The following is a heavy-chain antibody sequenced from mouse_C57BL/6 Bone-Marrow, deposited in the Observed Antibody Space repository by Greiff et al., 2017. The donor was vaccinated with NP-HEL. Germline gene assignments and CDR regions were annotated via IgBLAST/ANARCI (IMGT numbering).Heavy chain of an antibody. CDR1: GYTFTDYE. CDR2: IDPETGGT. V-gene: IGHV1-15*01. J-gene: IGHJ3*01. CDR3: TRAGGDYLYAY. D-gene: IGHD2-13*01. Sequence: VQLQESGAVLVRPGASVTLSCKASGYTFTDYEMHWVKQTPVHGLEWIGAIDPETGGTAYNQKFKGKAILTADKSSSTAYMELRSLTSEDSAVYYCTRAGGDYLYAYGGQGTLVTVSA.